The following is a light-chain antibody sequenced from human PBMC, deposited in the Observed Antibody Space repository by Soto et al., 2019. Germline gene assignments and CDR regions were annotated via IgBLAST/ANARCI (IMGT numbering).Light chain of an antibody. V-gene: IGLV2-14*03. CDR2: DVS. Sequence: SVLTQPASVSGSPGQSITISCTGTSSEVGGYNYVSWYQHHPGKAPKLMIFDVSNRPSGGSNRFSGSKSGNTASLTIPGLQPEDEADYYCSSYTTSNTRQIVFGTGTKVTAL. CDR1: SSEVGGYNY. J-gene: IGLJ1*01. CDR3: SSYTTSNTRQIV.